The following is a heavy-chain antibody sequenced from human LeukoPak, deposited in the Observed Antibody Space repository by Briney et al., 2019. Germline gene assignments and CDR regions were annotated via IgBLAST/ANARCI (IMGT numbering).Heavy chain of an antibody. V-gene: IGHV4-34*01. J-gene: IGHJ6*02. CDR2: INHSGST. CDR1: GFTFSSYA. Sequence: KPGGSLRLSCAASGFTFSSYAMSWVCQAPGKGLEWIGEINHSGSTNYNPSLKSRVTISVDTSKNQFSLKLSSVTAADTAVYYCARFYPPRNLYYYYGMDVWGQGTTVTVSS. CDR3: ARFYPPRNLYYYYGMDV.